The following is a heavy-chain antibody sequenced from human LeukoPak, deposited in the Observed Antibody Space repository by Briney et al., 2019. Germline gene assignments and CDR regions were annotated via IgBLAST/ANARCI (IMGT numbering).Heavy chain of an antibody. Sequence: SETLSLTCTVPGGSISSYYWSWIRQPAGKGLEWIGRIYTSGSTNYNPSLKSRVTMSVDTSKNQFSLKLSSVTAADTAVYYCARVGGPNSGRDAFDIWGQGTMVTVSS. J-gene: IGHJ3*02. CDR3: ARVGGPNSGRDAFDI. V-gene: IGHV4-4*07. CDR2: IYTSGST. D-gene: IGHD3-16*01. CDR1: GGSISSYY.